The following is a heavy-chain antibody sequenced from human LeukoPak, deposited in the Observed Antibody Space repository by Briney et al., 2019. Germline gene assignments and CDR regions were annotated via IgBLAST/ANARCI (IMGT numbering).Heavy chain of an antibody. CDR2: IGGSGGDE. CDR1: GFTFSDYY. V-gene: IGHV3-11*01. D-gene: IGHD1-26*01. J-gene: IGHJ4*02. CDR3: ATDIRAVGDSRYFDY. Sequence: GGSLRLSCAASGFTFSDYYMSWIRQSPGKGLEWLSYIGGSGGDEHYADSVKGRFTISRDNAEKSLYLQMNSLRIEDTAIYYCATDIRAVGDSRYFDYCGQGALVTVSS.